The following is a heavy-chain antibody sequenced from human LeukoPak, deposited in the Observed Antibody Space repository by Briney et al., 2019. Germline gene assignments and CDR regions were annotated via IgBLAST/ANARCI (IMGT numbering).Heavy chain of an antibody. CDR3: ARGAYGRGGYHFDY. J-gene: IGHJ4*02. CDR1: GFTFRSYS. CDR2: ISAGGLTI. D-gene: IGHD3-22*01. Sequence: GGSLRLSCAASGFTFRSYSMSWVRQAPGKGLEWVSYISAGGLTIYYADSVEGRFTFSRDNAKHSAYLQMSSLRAEDTAVHYCARGAYGRGGYHFDYCGQGALVTAPS. V-gene: IGHV3-48*04.